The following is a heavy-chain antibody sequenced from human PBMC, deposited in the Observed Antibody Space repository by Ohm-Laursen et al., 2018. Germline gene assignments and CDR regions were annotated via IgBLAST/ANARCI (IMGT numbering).Heavy chain of an antibody. CDR3: AKGPFIAVAGSNYFFDY. Sequence: SLRLSCAASGFTFSSYAMSWVRQAPGKGLEWVSSISGNAVRTYDADSVNGRFSISRDNSKNTLDLQMNSLRAEDTAVYYCAKGPFIAVAGSNYFFDYWGQGTLVTVSS. CDR1: GFTFSSYA. V-gene: IGHV3-23*01. CDR2: ISGNAVRT. D-gene: IGHD6-19*01. J-gene: IGHJ4*02.